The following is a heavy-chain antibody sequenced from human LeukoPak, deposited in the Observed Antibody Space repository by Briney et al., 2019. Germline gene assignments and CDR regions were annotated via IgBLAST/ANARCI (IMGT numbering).Heavy chain of an antibody. V-gene: IGHV4-4*07. Sequence: PSETLSLTCTVSGGSISSYYWSWIRQPAGKGLEWIGRIYTSGSTNYNPSLKSRITISVDTSKNQFSLKLSSVTAADTAVYYCARHHTIFGVVTWFDPWGQGTLVTVSS. D-gene: IGHD3-3*01. J-gene: IGHJ5*02. CDR3: ARHHTIFGVVTWFDP. CDR1: GGSISSYY. CDR2: IYTSGST.